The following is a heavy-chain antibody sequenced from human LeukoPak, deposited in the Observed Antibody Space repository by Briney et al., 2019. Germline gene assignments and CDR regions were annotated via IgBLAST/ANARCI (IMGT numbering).Heavy chain of an antibody. D-gene: IGHD2-8*02. V-gene: IGHV5-51*01. CDR2: IYPGGSDT. J-gene: IGHJ4*01. CDR3: ARQYSTGWFRHFDY. CDR1: GYSFINYY. Sequence: HGASLKISCRSSGYSFINYYIGEVRQGPGKCLEWTVVIYPGGSDTAYSPSFRGQVVCSADRSTTTVYLQVTNQQASDTAIYYCARQYSTGWFRHFDYWGQGTLIAVSS.